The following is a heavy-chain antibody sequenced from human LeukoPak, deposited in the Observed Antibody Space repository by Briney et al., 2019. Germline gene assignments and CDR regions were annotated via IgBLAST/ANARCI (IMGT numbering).Heavy chain of an antibody. CDR2: ISSSSSYI. J-gene: IGHJ4*02. Sequence: GGSLRLSCAASGFTFSSYSMNWVRQAPGKGLEWVSSISSSSSYIYYADSVKGRFTISRDNAKNSLYLQMNSLRAEDTAVYYCAREVPYCSSTSCYRDYWGQGTLVTVSS. CDR3: AREVPYCSSTSCYRDY. CDR1: GFTFSSYS. D-gene: IGHD2-2*01. V-gene: IGHV3-21*01.